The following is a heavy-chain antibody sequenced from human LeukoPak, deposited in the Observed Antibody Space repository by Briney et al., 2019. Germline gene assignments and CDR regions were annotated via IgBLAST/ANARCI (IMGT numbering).Heavy chain of an antibody. CDR1: GGSISSYY. D-gene: IGHD5-12*01. CDR3: ARDGNYDDYFDY. CDR2: IYYSGST. Sequence: PSETLSLTCTVSGGSISSYYWSWIRQPPGKGLEWIGYIYYSGSTNYNPSLKSRVTISVDTSKNQFSLKLSSVTAADTAVYYCARDGNYDDYFDYWGQGTLVTVSS. V-gene: IGHV4-59*01. J-gene: IGHJ4*02.